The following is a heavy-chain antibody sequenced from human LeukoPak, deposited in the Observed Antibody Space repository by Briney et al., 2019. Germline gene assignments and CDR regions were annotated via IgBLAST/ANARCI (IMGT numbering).Heavy chain of an antibody. CDR3: ARGDIAAARTGLDY. J-gene: IGHJ4*02. Sequence: GASVKVSCKASGYTFTGYYMHWVRQAPGQGLEWMGWINPNSGGTNYAQKFQGRVTMTRDTSISTAYMELSRPRSGDTAVYYCARGDIAAARTGLDYWGQGTLVTVSS. CDR1: GYTFTGYY. D-gene: IGHD6-13*01. V-gene: IGHV1-2*02. CDR2: INPNSGGT.